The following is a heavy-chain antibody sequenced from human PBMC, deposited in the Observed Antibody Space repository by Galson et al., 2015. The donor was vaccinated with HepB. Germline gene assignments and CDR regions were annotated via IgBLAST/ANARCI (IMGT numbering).Heavy chain of an antibody. CDR3: ARGGCSGGSCYHDAFDV. D-gene: IGHD2-15*01. V-gene: IGHV1-18*04. J-gene: IGHJ3*01. CDR1: GYTFTNYG. Sequence: SVKVSCKASGYTFTNYGIAWVRQAPGQGLEWMGWISAYNADTKYTQKLQGRVIMTTDRSTNTTYMELRSLRSDDTAVYYCARGGCSGGSCYHDAFDVWGQGTMVTVSS. CDR2: ISAYNADT.